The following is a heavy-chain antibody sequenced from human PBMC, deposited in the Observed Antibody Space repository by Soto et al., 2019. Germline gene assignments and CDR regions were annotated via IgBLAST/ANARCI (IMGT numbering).Heavy chain of an antibody. CDR1: GYTFTGYY. D-gene: IGHD3-10*01. CDR3: ARDYYGSGSYYNTYNWFDP. Sequence: ASVKVSCKASGYTFTGYYMHWVRQAPGQGLEWMGWINPNSGGTNYAQKFQGWVTMTRDTSISTAYMELSRLRSDDTAVYYCARDYYGSGSYYNTYNWFDPWGQGTLVTVSS. V-gene: IGHV1-2*04. J-gene: IGHJ5*02. CDR2: INPNSGGT.